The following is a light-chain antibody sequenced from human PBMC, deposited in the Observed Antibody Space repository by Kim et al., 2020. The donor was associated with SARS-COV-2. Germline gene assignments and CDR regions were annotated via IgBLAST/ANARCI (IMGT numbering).Light chain of an antibody. J-gene: IGKJ2*01. V-gene: IGKV3-15*01. Sequence: SVSPGERATLSCRASQSVGSNLAWYQQKPGQAPTLLISGASTRAAGLPARFSGRGSGTEFTLTVSSLRSEDLAVYYCQQYNDWPPTFGQGTKLEI. CDR2: GAS. CDR3: QQYNDWPPT. CDR1: QSVGSN.